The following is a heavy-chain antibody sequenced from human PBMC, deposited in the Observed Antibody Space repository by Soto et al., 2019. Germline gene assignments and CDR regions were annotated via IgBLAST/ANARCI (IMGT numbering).Heavy chain of an antibody. Sequence: SETLSLTCTVSGGSISSSSYYWGWIRQPPGKGLEWIGSIYYSGSTYYNPSLKSRVTISVDTSKNQFSLKLSSVTAADTAVYYCARHSTGYYYSYFDYWGPGTLVTVPQ. D-gene: IGHD3-22*01. CDR1: GGSISSSSYY. CDR2: IYYSGST. CDR3: ARHSTGYYYSYFDY. V-gene: IGHV4-39*01. J-gene: IGHJ4*02.